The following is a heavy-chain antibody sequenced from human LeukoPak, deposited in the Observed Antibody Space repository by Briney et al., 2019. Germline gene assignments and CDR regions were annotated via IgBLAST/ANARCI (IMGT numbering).Heavy chain of an antibody. D-gene: IGHD6-19*01. CDR2: SKARAESYTT. J-gene: IGHJ4*02. CDR3: AKGEAVAGHFDY. Sequence: GGSLRLSCAASGFTFNDYYMDWVRQAPGKGLEWVGRSKARAESYTTYYAASVKGRFTISRDNSKNLLYLQMNSLETEDTAVYYCAKGEAVAGHFDYWGQGTLVTVSS. CDR1: GFTFNDYY. V-gene: IGHV3-72*01.